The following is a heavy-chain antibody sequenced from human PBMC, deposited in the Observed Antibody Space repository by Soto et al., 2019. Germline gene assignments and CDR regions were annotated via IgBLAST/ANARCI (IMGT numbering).Heavy chain of an antibody. V-gene: IGHV3-23*01. J-gene: IGHJ3*02. CDR1: GFTFSSYA. CDR3: ARRVIGSSRAFDI. D-gene: IGHD3-10*01. CDR2: ISGSGGST. Sequence: WGSLRLSCAASGFTFSSYAMSWVRQAPGKGLEWVSAISGSGGSTYNADSVRGRFTISRDNSRNTLYLQMNSLRAEDTAVYYCARRVIGSSRAFDIWGQGTMVTVSS.